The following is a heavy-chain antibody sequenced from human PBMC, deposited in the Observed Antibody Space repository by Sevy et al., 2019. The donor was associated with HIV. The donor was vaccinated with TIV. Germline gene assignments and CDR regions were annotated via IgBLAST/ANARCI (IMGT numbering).Heavy chain of an antibody. D-gene: IGHD2-15*01. J-gene: IGHJ5*02. CDR1: GFSFTSYA. V-gene: IGHV3-23*01. Sequence: GGSLRLSCAASGFSFTSYAMSWVRRAPGKGLEWVSAISGSGGGTYYAASVKGRFTISRDNSKKTLFLQMNSLRAEDTAVYYCAKGAGGRDWFDPWGQGTLVTVSS. CDR2: ISGSGGGT. CDR3: AKGAGGRDWFDP.